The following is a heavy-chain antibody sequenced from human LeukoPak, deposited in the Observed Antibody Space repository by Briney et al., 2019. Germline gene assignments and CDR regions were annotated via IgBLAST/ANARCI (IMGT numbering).Heavy chain of an antibody. CDR2: IYYSGST. CDR1: GGSISSYY. CDR3: ARGKFSPQRFDP. J-gene: IGHJ5*02. D-gene: IGHD3-3*01. Sequence: SETLSLTCTVSGGSISSYYWSWIRQPPGKGLEWIGYIYYSGSTNYNPSLKSRVTISVDTSRNQFSLKLSSVTAADTAVYYCARGKFSPQRFDPWGQGTLVTVSS. V-gene: IGHV4-59*01.